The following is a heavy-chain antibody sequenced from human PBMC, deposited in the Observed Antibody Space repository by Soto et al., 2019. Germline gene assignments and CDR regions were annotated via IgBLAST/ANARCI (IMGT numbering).Heavy chain of an antibody. CDR1: GFTFSSYA. Sequence: EVQLLESGGGLVQPGGSLRLSCAASGFTFSSYAMSWVRQAPGKGLEWVSAISGSGGSTYYADSVKGRFTISRDNSKNXPYPQMNRLRAEDTAGYYCAKSPRRAPPYDSSGPPAWGQGTLVTVSS. V-gene: IGHV3-23*01. J-gene: IGHJ5*02. CDR2: ISGSGGST. D-gene: IGHD3-22*01. CDR3: AKSPRRAPPYDSSGPPA.